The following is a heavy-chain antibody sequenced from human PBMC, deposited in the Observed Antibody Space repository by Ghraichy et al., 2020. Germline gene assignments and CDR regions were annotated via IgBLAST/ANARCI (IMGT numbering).Heavy chain of an antibody. D-gene: IGHD5-24*01. CDR1: GGSISSGSYY. CDR2: IYTSGST. Sequence: SETLSLTCTVSGGSISSGSYYWSWIRQPAGKGLEWIGRIYTSGSTNYNPSLKSRVTISVDTSKNQFSLKLSSVTAADTAVYYCVASRDGYNYKFDYWGQGTLVTVSS. J-gene: IGHJ4*02. CDR3: VASRDGYNYKFDY. V-gene: IGHV4-61*02.